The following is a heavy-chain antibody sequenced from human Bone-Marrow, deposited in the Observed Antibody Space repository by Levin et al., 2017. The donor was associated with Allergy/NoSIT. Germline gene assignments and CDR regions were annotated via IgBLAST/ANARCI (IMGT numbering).Heavy chain of an antibody. CDR3: AREVVRGVFHY. CDR1: GGSISSYY. V-gene: IGHV4-59*01. J-gene: IGHJ4*02. D-gene: IGHD3-10*01. Sequence: ESLKISCTVSGGSISSYYWSWIRQPPGKGLEWIGYIYYSGSTNYNPSLKSRVTISVDTSKNQFSLKLSSVTAADTAVYYCAREVVRGVFHYWGQGTLVTVSS. CDR2: IYYSGST.